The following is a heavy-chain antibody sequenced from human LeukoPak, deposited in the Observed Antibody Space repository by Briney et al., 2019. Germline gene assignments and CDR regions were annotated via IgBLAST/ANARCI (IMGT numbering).Heavy chain of an antibody. CDR1: GFTFSSYH. Sequence: GGSLRPSCAASGFTFSSYHMNWVRQAPGKGLEWVSYISISSSLMYYADSVKGRFAISRDNAKNSLYLQMNSLRVEDTAVYYCARVWQDYSNVDYWGQGTLVTVSS. CDR2: ISISSSLM. CDR3: ARVWQDYSNVDY. V-gene: IGHV3-48*01. J-gene: IGHJ4*02. D-gene: IGHD4-11*01.